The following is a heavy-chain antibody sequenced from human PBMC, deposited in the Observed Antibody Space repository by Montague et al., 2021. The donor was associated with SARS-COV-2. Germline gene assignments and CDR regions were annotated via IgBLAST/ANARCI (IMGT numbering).Heavy chain of an antibody. D-gene: IGHD6-19*01. V-gene: IGHV2-5*02. CDR2: XXWXXXK. J-gene: IGHJ4*02. CDR3: AHNQWLVPLLFDY. CDR1: GFPLSTSGVG. Sequence: PALVKPTQPLTLTCTFSGFPLSTSGVGVGWIRQPPGKALEWLAXXXWXXXKRXSPSLKGRLTITKDTSKNPVVLTMTNMDPVDTATYYCAHNQWLVPLLFDYWGQGTLVTVSS.